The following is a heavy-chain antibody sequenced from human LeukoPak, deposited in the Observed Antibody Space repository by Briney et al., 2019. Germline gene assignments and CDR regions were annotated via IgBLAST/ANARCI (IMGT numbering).Heavy chain of an antibody. V-gene: IGHV4-61*05. D-gene: IGHD2-8*01. J-gene: IGHJ4*02. CDR3: ASSEVSSLWDY. Sequence: SETLSLTCTVSGGSISSSSYYWGWIRQPPGKGLEWIGRIYTSGSTNYNPSLKSRVTISVDTSKNQFSLKLSSVTAADTAVYYCASSEVSSLWDYWGQGTLVTVSS. CDR1: GGSISSSSYY. CDR2: IYTSGST.